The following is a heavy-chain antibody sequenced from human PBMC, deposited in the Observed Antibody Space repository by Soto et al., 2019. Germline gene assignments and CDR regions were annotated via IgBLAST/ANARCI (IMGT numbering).Heavy chain of an antibody. Sequence: SETLSLTCAVYGGSFSGYYWSWIRQPPGKGLEWIGEINHSGGTNYNPSLKSRVTISVDTSKNQFSLKLSSVTAADTAVYYCARVTIFGVVIMRYYGMDVWGQGTTVTVSS. D-gene: IGHD3-3*01. CDR3: ARVTIFGVVIMRYYGMDV. J-gene: IGHJ6*02. CDR2: INHSGGT. CDR1: GGSFSGYY. V-gene: IGHV4-34*01.